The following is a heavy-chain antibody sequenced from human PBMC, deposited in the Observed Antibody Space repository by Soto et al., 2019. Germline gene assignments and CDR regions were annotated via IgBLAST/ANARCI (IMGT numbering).Heavy chain of an antibody. CDR3: ATSSILVNYGAQPHAY. V-gene: IGHV3-23*01. CDR1: GFTFSSYA. D-gene: IGHD3-9*01. Sequence: GGSLRLSCAASGFTFSSYAMSWVRQAPGKGLEWVSAISGSGGSTYYADSVKGRFTVSRDNSQNTLYLQMNSLRVEDTAVYYCATSSILVNYGAQPHAYWGQGALVTVSS. CDR2: ISGSGGST. J-gene: IGHJ4*02.